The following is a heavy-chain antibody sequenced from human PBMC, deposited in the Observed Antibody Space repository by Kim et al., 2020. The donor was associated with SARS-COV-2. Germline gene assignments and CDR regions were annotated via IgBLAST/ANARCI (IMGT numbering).Heavy chain of an antibody. CDR1: GFTFSTYW. J-gene: IGHJ6*03. CDR2: IKTDGSDI. V-gene: IGHV3-74*01. CDR3: VRDTAHTRYYYMDA. Sequence: GGSLRLSCAASGFTFSTYWMHWVRQAPGKGLVWVSRIKTDGSDIKYADSVKGRFTASRDNAKNTLFLQMNRLRAEDTAVYYCVRDTAHTRYYYMDAWG.